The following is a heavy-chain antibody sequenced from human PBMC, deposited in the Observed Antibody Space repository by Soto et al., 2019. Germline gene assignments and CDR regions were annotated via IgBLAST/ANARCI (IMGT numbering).Heavy chain of an antibody. CDR3: AVGTTGGDYVRAWFDP. CDR2: INHSGST. V-gene: IGHV4-34*01. CDR1: GGSFSGYY. J-gene: IGHJ5*02. Sequence: SETLSLTCAVYGGSFSGYYWSWIRQPPGKGLEWIGEINHSGSTNYNPSLKSRVTISVDTSKNQFSLKLSSVTAADTAVYYCAVGTTGGDYVRAWFDPWGQGTLVTVSS. D-gene: IGHD4-17*01.